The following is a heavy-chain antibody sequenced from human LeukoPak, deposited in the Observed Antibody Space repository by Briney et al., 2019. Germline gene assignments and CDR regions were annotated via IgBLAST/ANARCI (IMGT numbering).Heavy chain of an antibody. CDR2: IYYSGST. J-gene: IGHJ4*02. CDR1: GGSISSYY. V-gene: IGHV4-39*07. CDR3: AKDAVGATAYYFDY. Sequence: KPSETLSLTCTVSGGSISSYYWGWIRQPPGKGLEWIGSIYYSGSTYYNPSLKSRVTISVDTSKNQFSLKLSSVTAEDTAVYYCAKDAVGATAYYFDYWGQGTLVTVSS. D-gene: IGHD1-26*01.